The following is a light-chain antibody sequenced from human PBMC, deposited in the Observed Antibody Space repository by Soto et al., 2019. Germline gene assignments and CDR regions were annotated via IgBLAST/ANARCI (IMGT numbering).Light chain of an antibody. CDR3: QQYHNWYT. CDR1: QNIGSN. Sequence: EIVMTQSPATLSVSPGERATLSCRASQNIGSNLAWFQPKPGQGPRFLIYGASTRATGIPARFSGSGSGTEFTLTISSLQSEDFAVYYCQQYHNWYTFGQGTKLEIK. CDR2: GAS. V-gene: IGKV3-15*01. J-gene: IGKJ2*01.